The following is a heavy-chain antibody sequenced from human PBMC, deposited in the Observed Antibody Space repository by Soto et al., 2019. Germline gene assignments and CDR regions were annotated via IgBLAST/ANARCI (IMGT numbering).Heavy chain of an antibody. D-gene: IGHD3-9*01. J-gene: IGHJ5*02. V-gene: IGHV3-23*01. CDR1: GFTLTNYA. CDR2: ISGGGSST. Sequence: GGSLRLSCAASGFTLTNYAMSWVRQAPGKGLEWVSAISGGGSSTFYADSVKGRFTISRDNSKNTLYLQMNSLRADDTAVYYCTTRYDISVPWGQGTLVTVPQ. CDR3: TTRYDISVP.